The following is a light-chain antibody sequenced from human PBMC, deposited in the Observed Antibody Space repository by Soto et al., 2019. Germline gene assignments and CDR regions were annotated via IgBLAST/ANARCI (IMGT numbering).Light chain of an antibody. CDR3: HQRSNWPPFT. J-gene: IGKJ4*01. Sequence: EIVLTQSPATLSLSPGERATLSCRASQSVSSYLAWYQQKPGQAPRLLIYDASNRATGIPARFSGSGSGMDFTLTISSLEPEDFAVYYCHQRSNWPPFTFGGGTKVEIK. CDR1: QSVSSY. CDR2: DAS. V-gene: IGKV3-11*01.